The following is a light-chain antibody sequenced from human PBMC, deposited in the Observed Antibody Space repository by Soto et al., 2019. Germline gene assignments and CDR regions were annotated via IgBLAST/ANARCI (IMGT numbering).Light chain of an antibody. CDR1: SSDVGGYNY. V-gene: IGLV2-14*01. J-gene: IGLJ1*01. Sequence: QSALTQPASVSGSPGQSITISCTGTSSDVGGYNYVSWYQQHPGKAPKLMIYDVSNRPSGVSNRFSGSKSGNTASLTISGLQAEDEADYYCSSYTSSSTLVFGTETNFTVL. CDR3: SSYTSSSTLV. CDR2: DVS.